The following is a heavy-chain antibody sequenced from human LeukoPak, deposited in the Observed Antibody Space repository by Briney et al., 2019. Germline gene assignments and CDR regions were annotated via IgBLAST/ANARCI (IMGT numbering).Heavy chain of an antibody. CDR2: ISGRGGRT. V-gene: IGHV3-23*01. CDR3: SKSSLVAPYDY. CDR1: GFTFNNHA. J-gene: IGHJ4*02. D-gene: IGHD2-15*01. Sequence: GGSLRLSYAASGFTFNNHAMSWVRPAPGKGLEWVSTISGRGGRTYYADSVKGRFPISRDNSKNTLHLQMNRLRADDHAVFYCSKSSLVAPYDYLGQGTLVTVSS.